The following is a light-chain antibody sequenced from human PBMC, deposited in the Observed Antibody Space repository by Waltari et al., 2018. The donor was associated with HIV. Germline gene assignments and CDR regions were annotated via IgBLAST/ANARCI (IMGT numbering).Light chain of an antibody. Sequence: QSVLTQPPSASGAPGQRVTIPCTGTSSNIGAGYDVQWYQHLPGTAPKPLIYGNNNRPSGVPDRFSGSKSGTSASLAITGLQTDDEADYYCQSYDSSLSGWVFGGGTKLTVL. CDR2: GNN. V-gene: IGLV1-40*01. CDR1: SSNIGAGYD. J-gene: IGLJ3*02. CDR3: QSYDSSLSGWV.